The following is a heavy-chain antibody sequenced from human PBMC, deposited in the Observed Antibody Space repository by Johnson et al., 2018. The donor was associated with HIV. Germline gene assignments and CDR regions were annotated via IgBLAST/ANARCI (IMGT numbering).Heavy chain of an antibody. J-gene: IGHJ3*02. D-gene: IGHD4-17*01. CDR2: ISYDGSNK. Sequence: QVQLVESGGGVVQPGRSLRLSCVASGFTFSSYAMHWVRQAPGKGLEWVAVISYDGSNKYYADSVKGRFTISRDNSKNTLYLQMNSLRAEDTAVYYCARPGGDYSAFDIWGQGTMVTVSS. CDR3: ARPGGDYSAFDI. V-gene: IGHV3-30-3*01. CDR1: GFTFSSYA.